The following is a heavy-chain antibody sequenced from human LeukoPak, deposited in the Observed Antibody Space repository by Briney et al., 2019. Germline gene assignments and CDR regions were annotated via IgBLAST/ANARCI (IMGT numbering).Heavy chain of an antibody. CDR2: IIPIFGTA. Sequence: SVKVSCKASGGTFSSYAISWVRQAPGQGLEWMGGIIPIFGTANYAQKFQGRVTITTDESTSTAYMELSSLRSEDTAVYYCARGYDSTNLRDYWGQGTLVTVSS. J-gene: IGHJ4*02. D-gene: IGHD3-22*01. CDR1: GGTFSSYA. CDR3: ARGYDSTNLRDY. V-gene: IGHV1-69*05.